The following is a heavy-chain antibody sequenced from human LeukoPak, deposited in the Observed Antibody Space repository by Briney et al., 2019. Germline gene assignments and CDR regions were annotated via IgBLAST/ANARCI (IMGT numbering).Heavy chain of an antibody. V-gene: IGHV4-61*01. CDR2: IYYSGST. Sequence: PSETLSLTCTVSGGSVSSGSYYWSWIRQPPGKGLEWIGYIYYSGSTNYNPSLKSRVTISVDTSKNQFSLKLSSVTAADTAVYYCARAGYSSSFDYWGQGTLVTVSS. D-gene: IGHD6-19*01. CDR1: GGSVSSGSYY. J-gene: IGHJ4*02. CDR3: ARAGYSSSFDY.